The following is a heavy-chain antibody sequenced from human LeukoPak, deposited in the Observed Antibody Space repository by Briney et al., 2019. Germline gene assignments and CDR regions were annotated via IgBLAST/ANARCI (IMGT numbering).Heavy chain of an antibody. D-gene: IGHD3-10*01. V-gene: IGHV3-49*03. CDR2: IRSKAYGGTI. CDR3: TRDGSGSYGRDRAFDY. CDR1: GFTFSDYA. J-gene: IGHJ4*02. Sequence: GGSLRLSCTASGFTFSDYAMSWFRQAPGKGLEWVGFIRSKAYGGTIEYAASVKGRFTISRDDYKSIAHLQMNSLKTEDTAVYYCTRDGSGSYGRDRAFDYWGQGTLVTVSS.